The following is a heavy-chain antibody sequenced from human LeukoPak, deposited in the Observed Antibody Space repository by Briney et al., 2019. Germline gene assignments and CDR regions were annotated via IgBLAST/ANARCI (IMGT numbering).Heavy chain of an antibody. CDR3: ARCYDWNYYYNYMDV. D-gene: IGHD1-20*01. V-gene: IGHV3-48*04. J-gene: IGHJ6*03. CDR1: GFTFSSYS. CDR2: ISGSSSTT. Sequence: GGSLRLSCAASGFTFSSYSMNWVRQAPGKGLEWVSYISGSSSTTYYADSVKGRFTISRDNAKNSLYLQMNSLGAEDTAVYYCARCYDWNYYYNYMDVWGRGTTVTVSS.